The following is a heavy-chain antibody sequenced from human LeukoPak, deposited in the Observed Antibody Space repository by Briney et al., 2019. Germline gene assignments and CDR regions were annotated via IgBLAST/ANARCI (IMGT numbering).Heavy chain of an antibody. D-gene: IGHD3-3*01. CDR1: GFTVSSNY. V-gene: IGHV3-53*01. Sequence: GGSLRLSCAASGFTVSSNYMSWVRQAPGKGLEWVSVIYSGGSTYYADSVKGRFTISRDNSKNTLYLQMNSLRVEDTAVYYCARTITIFGVVISPYYYGMDVWGQGTTVTVSS. CDR3: ARTITIFGVVISPYYYGMDV. CDR2: IYSGGST. J-gene: IGHJ6*02.